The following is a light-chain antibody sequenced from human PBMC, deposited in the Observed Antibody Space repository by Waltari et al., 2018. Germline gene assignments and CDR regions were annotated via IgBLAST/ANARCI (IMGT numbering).Light chain of an antibody. J-gene: IGLJ3*02. CDR3: ALYMGSGIWV. CDR2: KAN. V-gene: IGLV8-61*01. CDR1: SGSLSTTSY. Sequence: QTVVTQEPSLSVSPGGTVTLTCALSSGSLSTTSYATWYQQTPGQAPRTLVYKANARSSGVPDRFSGSILGNTAALTITGAQADDESDYYCALYMGSGIWVFGGGIRLTVL.